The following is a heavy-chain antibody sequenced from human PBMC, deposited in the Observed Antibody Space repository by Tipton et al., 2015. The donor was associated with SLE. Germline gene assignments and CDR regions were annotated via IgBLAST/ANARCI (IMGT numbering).Heavy chain of an antibody. CDR2: IWYDGSNK. Sequence: SLRLSCAASGFTFSSYGMHWVRQAPGKGLEWVAVIWYDGSNKYYADSVKGRFTISRDNSKNTLYLQMNSLRAEDTAVYYCARAPIQLWPLYYFDYWGQGTLVTVSS. CDR1: GFTFSSYG. D-gene: IGHD5-18*01. CDR3: ARAPIQLWPLYYFDY. J-gene: IGHJ4*02. V-gene: IGHV3-33*01.